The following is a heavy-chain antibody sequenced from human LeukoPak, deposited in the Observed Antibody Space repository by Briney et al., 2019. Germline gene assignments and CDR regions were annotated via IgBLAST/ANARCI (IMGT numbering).Heavy chain of an antibody. D-gene: IGHD3-16*01. CDR2: IDDSGYT. Sequence: SETLSLTCTVSAPAVISYYWSWIRPPPGHGRGWSVFIDDSGYTKHSPPLKSPVNISVDTCKIHFSLKLTAVPAADAAVYYCATDAHVTLFRGGWTTYYYGLDLWGQGTTVTVSS. CDR3: ATDAHVTLFRGGWTTYYYGLDL. V-gene: IGHV4-59*02. CDR1: APAVISYY. J-gene: IGHJ6*02.